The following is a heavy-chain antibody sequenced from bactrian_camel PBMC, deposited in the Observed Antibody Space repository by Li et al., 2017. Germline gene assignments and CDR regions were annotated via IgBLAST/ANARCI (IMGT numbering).Heavy chain of an antibody. J-gene: IGHJ6*01. Sequence: HVQLVESGGGSVQAGGSLRLSCTAPGFTSSSCGIAWYRQAAGKQREWVSSLSTDGSTAYADSVKGRFTISKDNAKNTLYLQMASLIPEDTAMYYCAATRISGSCERLWPAYFGYWGQGTQVTVS. D-gene: IGHD4*01. CDR3: AATRISGSCERLWPAYFGY. CDR1: GFTSSSCG. V-gene: IGHV3S55*01. CDR2: LSTDGST.